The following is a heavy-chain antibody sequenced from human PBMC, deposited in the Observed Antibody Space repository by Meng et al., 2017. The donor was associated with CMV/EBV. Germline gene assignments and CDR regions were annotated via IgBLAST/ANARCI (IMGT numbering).Heavy chain of an antibody. D-gene: IGHD2-2*01. V-gene: IGHV1-69*10. CDR2: IIPILGIA. Sequence: SVKVSCKASGGTFSSYAISWVRQAPGQGLEWMGGIIPILGIADYAQKFQGRVTITADKSTSTAYMELSSLRSEDTAVYYCALGGMVPAAEYGMDVWGQGTTVTVSS. CDR3: ALGGMVPAAEYGMDV. CDR1: GGTFSSYA. J-gene: IGHJ6*02.